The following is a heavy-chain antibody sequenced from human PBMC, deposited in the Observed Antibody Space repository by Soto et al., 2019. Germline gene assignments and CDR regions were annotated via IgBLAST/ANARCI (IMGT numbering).Heavy chain of an antibody. CDR2: INAGNGNT. J-gene: IGHJ6*02. D-gene: IGHD6-13*01. Sequence: ASVKVSCKASAYTFTDYAMHWVRQAPGQRLEWMGWINAGNGNTKYSQKFQGRVTITRDTSASTAYMELCSLRSEDTAVYYCARDNFYSSSWHKRYYYYGMDVWGQGTTVTVSS. V-gene: IGHV1-3*01. CDR1: AYTFTDYA. CDR3: ARDNFYSSSWHKRYYYYGMDV.